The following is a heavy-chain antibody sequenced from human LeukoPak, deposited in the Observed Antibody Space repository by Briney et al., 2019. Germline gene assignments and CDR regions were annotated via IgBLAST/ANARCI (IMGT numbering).Heavy chain of an antibody. CDR3: ASRGRWFGNYYYGMDV. J-gene: IGHJ6*02. Sequence: ASVKVSCKASGYTFTSYDINWVRQATGQGLEWMGWMNPNSGNTGYAQKFQGRVTMTRNTSISTAYMELSSLRSEDTAVHYCASRGRWFGNYYYGMDVWGQGTTVTVSS. CDR1: GYTFTSYD. CDR2: MNPNSGNT. D-gene: IGHD3-10*01. V-gene: IGHV1-8*01.